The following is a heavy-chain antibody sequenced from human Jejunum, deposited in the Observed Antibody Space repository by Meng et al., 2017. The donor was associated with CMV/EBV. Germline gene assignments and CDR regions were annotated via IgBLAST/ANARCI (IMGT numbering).Heavy chain of an antibody. D-gene: IGHD1-1*01. CDR1: GGSVLGYY. V-gene: IGHV4-59*02. J-gene: IGHJ4*02. CDR3: ARYDPGTFDY. CDR2: IYNGVAT. Sequence: LTCAVSGGSVLGYYWSWIRQPPGRGLEGIGSIYNGVATYYNPSLRSRVTISVDTSKTQFSLRLSSVTAADTAMYCCARYDPGTFDYWGRGTQVTVSS.